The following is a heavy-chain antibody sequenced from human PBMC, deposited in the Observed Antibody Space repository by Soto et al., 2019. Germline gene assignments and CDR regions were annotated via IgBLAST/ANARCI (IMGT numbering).Heavy chain of an antibody. V-gene: IGHV3-33*05. J-gene: IGHJ4*02. CDR1: GFTFRSYV. Sequence: QVQLVESGGGVVQPGTSLRLSCVGSGFTFRSYVIHWVRQAPGKGLEWVALTSYDGSNNFYGDSVRGRFTTSRHNSRNAEELQMDSPRVEDTALYYWARWGTTGGLDDWGQGTLVSVSS. CDR3: ARWGTTGGLDD. CDR2: TSYDGSNN. D-gene: IGHD3-16*01.